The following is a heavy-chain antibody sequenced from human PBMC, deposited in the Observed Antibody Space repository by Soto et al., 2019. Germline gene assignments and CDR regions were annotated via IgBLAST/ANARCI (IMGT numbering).Heavy chain of an antibody. CDR1: GGTFSSYA. Sequence: QVPLVQSGAEVKKPGCSVKVSCKASGGTFSSYAISWVRQAPGQGLEWMGGIIPIFGTANYAQKFQGRVTITADKSTSTAYMELSSLRSEDPAVYYCARGEVTGSYQYYFDYWGQGTLVTVSS. CDR2: IIPIFGTA. V-gene: IGHV1-69*06. D-gene: IGHD1-26*01. CDR3: ARGEVTGSYQYYFDY. J-gene: IGHJ4*02.